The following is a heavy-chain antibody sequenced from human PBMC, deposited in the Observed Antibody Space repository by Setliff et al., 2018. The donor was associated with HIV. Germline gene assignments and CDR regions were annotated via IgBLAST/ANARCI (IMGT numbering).Heavy chain of an antibody. J-gene: IGHJ4*02. CDR1: GFPFSDYY. V-gene: IGHV3-11*01. CDR2: ITSSGNTI. Sequence: PGGSLRLSCAASGFPFSDYYMSWIRQAPGKGLEWVSYITSSGNTIYYGDSVKGRFTISRDNAKNSLFLEIHSLRAGDTAIYYCARVRDKFGESFDSWGQGTVVTVSS. CDR3: ARVRDKFGESFDS. D-gene: IGHD3-10*01.